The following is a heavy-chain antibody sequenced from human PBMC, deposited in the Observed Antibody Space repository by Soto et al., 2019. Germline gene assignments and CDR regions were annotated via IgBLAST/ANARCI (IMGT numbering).Heavy chain of an antibody. CDR1: GYTFTSYA. V-gene: IGHV1-3*01. CDR3: ASRDDYYDSSGYPYGMDV. J-gene: IGHJ6*02. D-gene: IGHD3-22*01. Sequence: ASVKVSCKASGYTFTSYAMHWVRQAPGQRLEWMGWINAGNGNTKYSQKFQGRVTITRDTSASTAYMELSSLSSEDTAVYYCASRDDYYDSSGYPYGMDVWGQGTTVTVSS. CDR2: INAGNGNT.